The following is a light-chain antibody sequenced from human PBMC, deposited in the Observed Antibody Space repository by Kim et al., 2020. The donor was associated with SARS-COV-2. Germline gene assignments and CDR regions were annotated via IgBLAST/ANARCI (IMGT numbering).Light chain of an antibody. J-gene: IGLJ2*01. CDR2: GKN. CDR3: NSRDSSGNHVV. V-gene: IGLV3-19*01. CDR1: SLRSYY. Sequence: ALGQTARITCQGDSLRSYYASWYQQKPGQAPVLVIYGKNNRPSGIPDRFSGSSSGNTASLTITGAQAEDEADYYCNSRDSSGNHVVFGGGTQLTVL.